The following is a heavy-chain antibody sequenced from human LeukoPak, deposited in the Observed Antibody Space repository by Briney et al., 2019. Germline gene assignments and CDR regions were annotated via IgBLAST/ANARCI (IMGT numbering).Heavy chain of an antibody. V-gene: IGHV3-23*01. D-gene: IGHD3-22*01. Sequence: PGASLRLSCAASGFTFSGYTMSWVRQAPEKGLEWVSAISATGDRTYYAESVKGRFTISRDNPKNTLYLQMNSLRAEDTALYYCARDYYDSSGYYYDYWGQGTLVTVSS. CDR2: ISATGDRT. CDR1: GFTFSGYT. CDR3: ARDYYDSSGYYYDY. J-gene: IGHJ4*02.